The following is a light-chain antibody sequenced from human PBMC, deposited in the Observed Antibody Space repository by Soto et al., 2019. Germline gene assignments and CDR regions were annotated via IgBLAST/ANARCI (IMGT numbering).Light chain of an antibody. J-gene: IGKJ1*01. CDR2: GAI. CDR1: QNIRSNY. CDR3: QQYGSWT. Sequence: EIVFTQSPCTLSLSPGQRGTLSCRASQNIRSNYVAWFQQKPGQPPRLLIYGAINRASGIPDRFSGSGSGTEFTLTISSLEPEDFAVYYCQQYGSWTFGQGTKVDI. V-gene: IGKV3-20*01.